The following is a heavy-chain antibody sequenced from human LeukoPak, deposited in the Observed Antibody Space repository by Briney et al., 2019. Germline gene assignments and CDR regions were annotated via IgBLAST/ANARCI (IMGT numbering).Heavy chain of an antibody. CDR2: IYYSGST. CDR3: ARAGAIAARPDFDY. V-gene: IGHV4-61*01. J-gene: IGHJ4*02. Sequence: PSETLSLTCTVSGGSFSSGSYYWSWIRQPPGKGPEWIGYIYYSGSTNYNPSLYSRVTISVDTSKNQFSLKLSSVTAADTAIYYCARAGAIAARPDFDYWGQGTLVTVSS. CDR1: GGSFSSGSYY. D-gene: IGHD6-6*01.